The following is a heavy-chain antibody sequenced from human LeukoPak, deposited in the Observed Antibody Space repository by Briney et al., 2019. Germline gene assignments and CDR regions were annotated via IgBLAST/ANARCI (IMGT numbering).Heavy chain of an antibody. Sequence: GGSLRLSCAASGFTFSTYSLSWVRQAPGKGLEWVSSIGSTTTYIFYADSVQGRFTISRDNAKNSLYLQMNSLRAEDTAVYYCARHDYSSNPYGMDVWGQGTTVTVSS. CDR3: ARHDYSSNPYGMDV. CDR1: GFTFSTYS. V-gene: IGHV3-21*01. J-gene: IGHJ6*02. D-gene: IGHD4-11*01. CDR2: IGSTTTYI.